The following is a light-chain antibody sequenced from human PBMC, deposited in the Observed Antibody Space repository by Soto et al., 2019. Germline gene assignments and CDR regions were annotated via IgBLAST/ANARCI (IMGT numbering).Light chain of an antibody. CDR2: RST. CDR3: TAWDDSLSGPLFV. J-gene: IGLJ1*01. Sequence: QSVLTQPPSVSGTPGQRVTITCSGSTSNIGTNYVYWYQQLPGTAPKLLIYRSTQRPSGVPARFSGSRSGTSASLAISGLRFEDEADYYCTAWDDSLSGPLFVFGTGTKLTVL. CDR1: TSNIGTNY. V-gene: IGLV1-47*01.